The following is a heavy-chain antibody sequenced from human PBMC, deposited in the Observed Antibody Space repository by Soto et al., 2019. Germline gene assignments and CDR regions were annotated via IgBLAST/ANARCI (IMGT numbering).Heavy chain of an antibody. CDR2: INPSGGST. D-gene: IGHD1-7*01. V-gene: IGHV1-46*01. J-gene: IGHJ4*02. Sequence: ASVKVSCKASGYTFTSYYMHWVRQAPGQGLEWMGIINPSGGSTSYAQKFQGRVTMTRDTSTSTVYMELSSLRSEDTAVYYCARAAVITGTNINLEVFDYWGQGTLVTVSS. CDR3: ARAAVITGTNINLEVFDY. CDR1: GYTFTSYY.